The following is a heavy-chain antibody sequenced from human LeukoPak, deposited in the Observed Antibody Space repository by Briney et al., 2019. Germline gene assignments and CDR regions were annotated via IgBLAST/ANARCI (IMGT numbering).Heavy chain of an antibody. CDR3: ARTGPAGSSSSPMDV. CDR1: GYTVSSNSAA. CDR2: TYYRSKWYN. V-gene: IGHV6-1*01. Sequence: SQTLSLTCAVSGYTVSSNSAAWNWIRQSPSRGLEWLGRTYYRSKWYNDYAVSVKSRITINPDTSKNQFYLQLNSVTPHDRAVHYCARTGPAGSSSSPMDVWGQGTTVTVSS. J-gene: IGHJ6*02. D-gene: IGHD6-6*01.